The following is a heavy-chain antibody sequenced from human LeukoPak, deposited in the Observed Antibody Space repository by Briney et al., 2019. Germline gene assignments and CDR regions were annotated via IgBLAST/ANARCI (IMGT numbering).Heavy chain of an antibody. J-gene: IGHJ4*02. CDR1: GFTFRSYA. V-gene: IGHV3-23*01. Sequence: GGSLRLSCAASGFTFRSYAMNWVRQAPGKGLEWVSAISGSGSSTYYADSVKGRFTISRDNAKNSLYLQMNSLRAEDTVVYYCARRRYSGSSQHFDYWGLGTLVTVSS. D-gene: IGHD1-26*01. CDR2: ISGSGSST. CDR3: ARRRYSGSSQHFDY.